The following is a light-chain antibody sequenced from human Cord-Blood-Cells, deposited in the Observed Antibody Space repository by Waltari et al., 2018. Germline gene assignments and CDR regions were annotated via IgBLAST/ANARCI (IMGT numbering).Light chain of an antibody. CDR3: NSRDSSGNHVV. V-gene: IGLV3-19*01. CDR1: SLRSYY. CDR2: GKN. Sequence: SSELTQDPAVSVALGQTVRITCQGDSLRSYYPSWYQQKPGQASVLVIYGKNNRPSGIPDRFSGSSSGNTASLTITGAQAEDEADYYCNSRDSSGNHVVFGGGTKLTVL. J-gene: IGLJ2*01.